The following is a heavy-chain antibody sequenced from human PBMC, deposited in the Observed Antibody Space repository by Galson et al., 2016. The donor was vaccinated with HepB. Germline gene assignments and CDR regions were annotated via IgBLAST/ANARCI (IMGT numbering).Heavy chain of an antibody. J-gene: IGHJ6*02. Sequence: SLRLSCAASGFTFSSYSMNWVRQAPGKGLEWVSSISSSSSYIYYADSVKGRFTISRDNAKNSLDLQMNSMRAEDTAVYYCARELGYRRYYYYYGMDVWGQGTTVTVSS. CDR2: ISSSSSYI. D-gene: IGHD5-24*01. V-gene: IGHV3-21*01. CDR1: GFTFSSYS. CDR3: ARELGYRRYYYYYGMDV.